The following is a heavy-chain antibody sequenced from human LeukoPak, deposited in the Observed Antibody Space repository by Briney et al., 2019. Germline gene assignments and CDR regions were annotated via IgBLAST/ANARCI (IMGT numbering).Heavy chain of an antibody. CDR1: GYTFTGSY. CDR3: AKETALDGDSSIDY. CDR2: INPHTGGT. V-gene: IGHV1-2*06. D-gene: IGHD4-17*01. J-gene: IGHJ4*02. Sequence: ASVNVSCKASGYTFTGSYMQWVRQAPGQGLEWMGRINPHTGGTYYAQKFQGRVTMTMDTSISPAYMELSRLRSDDTAVYYCAKETALDGDSSIDYWGQGDLVTVSS.